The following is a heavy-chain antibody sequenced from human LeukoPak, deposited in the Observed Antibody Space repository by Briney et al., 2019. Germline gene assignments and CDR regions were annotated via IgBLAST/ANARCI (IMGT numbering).Heavy chain of an antibody. Sequence: SETLSLTCTVSGGSISSGSYYWSWIRQPAGKGLEWIGRIYTSGSTNYNPSLKSRVTISVDTSKNQSSLKLSSVTAADTAVYYCARTSYDFWSGRDIWGQGTMVTVSS. V-gene: IGHV4-61*02. CDR1: GGSISSGSYY. J-gene: IGHJ3*02. D-gene: IGHD3-3*01. CDR2: IYTSGST. CDR3: ARTSYDFWSGRDI.